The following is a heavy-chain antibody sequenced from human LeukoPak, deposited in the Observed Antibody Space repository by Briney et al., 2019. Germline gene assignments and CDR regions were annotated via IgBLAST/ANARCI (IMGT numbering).Heavy chain of an antibody. D-gene: IGHD1-7*01. CDR1: GYIFTNYG. V-gene: IGHV1-18*01. CDR3: ARDPPSITGTTDCDY. CDR2: ISAYNGNT. Sequence: ASVKVSCTASGYIFTNYGISWVRQAPGQGLEWMGWISAYNGNTNYAQKFQGRVTMTTDTSTSTAYMELRSLRSDDTAVYYCARDPPSITGTTDCDYWGQGTLVTVSS. J-gene: IGHJ4*02.